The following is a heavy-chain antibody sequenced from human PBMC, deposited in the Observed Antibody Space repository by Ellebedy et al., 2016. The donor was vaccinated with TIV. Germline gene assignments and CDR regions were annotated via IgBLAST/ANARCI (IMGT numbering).Heavy chain of an antibody. Sequence: GESLKISXEGSGYSFTTNWIGWVRQMPGNGLEWMGVIYPGDSDTRYSPSFQGQVTISADKSISTAYLQWSSLKASDTAIYYCARHLGSTPNWFDPWGQGTLVTVSS. V-gene: IGHV5-51*01. CDR1: GYSFTTNW. CDR2: IYPGDSDT. D-gene: IGHD2-2*01. J-gene: IGHJ5*02. CDR3: ARHLGSTPNWFDP.